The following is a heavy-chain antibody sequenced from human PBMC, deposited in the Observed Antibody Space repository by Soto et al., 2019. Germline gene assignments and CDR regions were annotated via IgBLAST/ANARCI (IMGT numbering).Heavy chain of an antibody. J-gene: IGHJ5*02. CDR2: ISGSGGST. D-gene: IGHD6-13*01. Sequence: PGGSLRLSCAASGFTFSSYAMSWVRQAPGKGLEWVSAISGSGGSTYYADSVKGRFTISRDNSKNTLYLQMNSLRAEDTAVYYCAKTEDSSSWYGKNWFDPWGQGTLVTVSS. V-gene: IGHV3-23*01. CDR3: AKTEDSSSWYGKNWFDP. CDR1: GFTFSSYA.